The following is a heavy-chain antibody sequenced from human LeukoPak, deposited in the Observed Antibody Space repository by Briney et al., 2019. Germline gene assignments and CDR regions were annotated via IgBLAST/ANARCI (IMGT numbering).Heavy chain of an antibody. D-gene: IGHD3-22*01. CDR2: ISYDGSNK. CDR3: AKLPYYYDSIDAFDI. V-gene: IGHV3-30*18. J-gene: IGHJ3*02. CDR1: GFTFSNAW. Sequence: PGGSLRLSCTASGFTFSNAWMNWVRQAPGKGLEWVAVISYDGSNKYYADSVKGRFTISRDNSKNTLYLQMNSLRAEDTAVYYCAKLPYYYDSIDAFDIWGQGTMVTVSS.